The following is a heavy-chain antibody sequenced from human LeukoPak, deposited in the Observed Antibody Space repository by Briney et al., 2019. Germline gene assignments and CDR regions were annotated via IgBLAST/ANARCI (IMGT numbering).Heavy chain of an antibody. CDR3: ARVGVGATSPFGY. Sequence: SVKVSCKASGGTFSSYAISWVRQAPGQGLEWMGRIIPIFGTANYAQTFQGRVTFTTDEFTSTADMELGSQRSEDTAVYYCARVGVGATSPFGYWGQGTLVTVSS. CDR1: GGTFSSYA. CDR2: IIPIFGTA. D-gene: IGHD1-26*01. J-gene: IGHJ4*02. V-gene: IGHV1-69*05.